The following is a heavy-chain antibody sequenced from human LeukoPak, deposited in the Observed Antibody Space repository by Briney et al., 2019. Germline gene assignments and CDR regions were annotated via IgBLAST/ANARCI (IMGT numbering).Heavy chain of an antibody. V-gene: IGHV1-58*02. CDR1: GFTFTSSA. J-gene: IGHJ3*02. CDR2: IVVGSGNT. CDR3: ATHLGYCTRDTCYKAFDI. Sequence: GTSVKVSCKASGFTFTSSAMQWVRQARGQRLEWIGWIVVGSGNTNYAQKFQERVTITRDMSTSTAYMELSSLRSEDTAVYYCATHLGYCTRDTCYKAFDIWGQGTMVTVSS. D-gene: IGHD2-2*02.